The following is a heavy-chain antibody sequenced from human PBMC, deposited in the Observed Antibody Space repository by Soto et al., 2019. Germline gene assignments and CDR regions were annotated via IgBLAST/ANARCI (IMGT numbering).Heavy chain of an antibody. Sequence: EVQLVESGGGLVQPGGSLRLSCAASGFTFSSYDMHWVRQARGKGLEWVSAIGTAGDTYYPGSVKGRFTISRENAKNSLYLQMNSLRAGDTSVYYCARVVRGYCSGGSCYGGSYYYYMDVWGKGTTVTVSS. V-gene: IGHV3-13*01. J-gene: IGHJ6*03. CDR3: ARVVRGYCSGGSCYGGSYYYYMDV. CDR2: IGTAGDT. D-gene: IGHD2-15*01. CDR1: GFTFSSYD.